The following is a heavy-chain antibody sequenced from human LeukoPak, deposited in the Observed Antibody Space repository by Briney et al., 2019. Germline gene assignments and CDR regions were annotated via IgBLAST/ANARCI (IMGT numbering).Heavy chain of an antibody. Sequence: GRSLRLPCAASGFTFDDYAMHWVRQAPGKGLEWVSGISWNSGSIGYADSVKGRFTISRDNAKNTLYLQMNSLRAEDTAVYYCASQGSSSYEYFQHWGQGTLVTVSS. J-gene: IGHJ1*01. CDR2: ISWNSGSI. V-gene: IGHV3-9*01. D-gene: IGHD1-26*01. CDR3: ASQGSSSYEYFQH. CDR1: GFTFDDYA.